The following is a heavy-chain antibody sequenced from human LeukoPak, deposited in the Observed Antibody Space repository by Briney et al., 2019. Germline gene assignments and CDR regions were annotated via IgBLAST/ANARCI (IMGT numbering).Heavy chain of an antibody. CDR1: GYSFTSYW. D-gene: IGHD3-22*01. J-gene: IGHJ5*02. CDR2: IDPSDSYT. V-gene: IGHV5-10-1*01. CDR3: ARSTPPYYYDSSGYYP. Sequence: ESLKISCKGSGYSFTSYWISWVRQMPGKGLEWMGRIDPSDSYTNYSPSFQGHVTISADKSISTAYLQWSSLKASDTAMYYCARSTPPYYYDSSGYYPWGQGTLVTVSS.